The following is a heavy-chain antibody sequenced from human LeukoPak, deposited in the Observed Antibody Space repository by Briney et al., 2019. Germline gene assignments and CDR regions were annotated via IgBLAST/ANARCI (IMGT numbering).Heavy chain of an antibody. Sequence: GGSLGLSCAASGFTFSSYWMSWVRQAPGKGLERVANIKQDGSEKYYVDSVKGRFTISRDNAKNSLYLQMNSLRAEDTAVYYCARELRYDNVASESHYYYYYYMDVWGKGTTVTVSS. D-gene: IGHD4-17*01. CDR1: GFTFSSYW. CDR3: ARELRYDNVASESHYYYYYYMDV. CDR2: IKQDGSEK. J-gene: IGHJ6*03. V-gene: IGHV3-7*01.